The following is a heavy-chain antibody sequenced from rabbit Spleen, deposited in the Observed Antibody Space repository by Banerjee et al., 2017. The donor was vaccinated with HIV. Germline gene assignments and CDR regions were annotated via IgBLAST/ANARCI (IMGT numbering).Heavy chain of an antibody. CDR1: GVSFSSGYD. V-gene: IGHV1S40*01. D-gene: IGHD1-1*01. J-gene: IGHJ4*01. CDR3: ARAPDSGYWAVAFNL. CDR2: IYVDSHNT. Sequence: QQLVESGGGLVKPGASLTLTCKASGVSFSSGYDMSWVRQAPGKGLEWIACIYVDSHNTYYASWAKGRFTISKTSSTTVTLQVTSLTTADTATYFCARAPDSGYWAVAFNLWGQGTLVTVS.